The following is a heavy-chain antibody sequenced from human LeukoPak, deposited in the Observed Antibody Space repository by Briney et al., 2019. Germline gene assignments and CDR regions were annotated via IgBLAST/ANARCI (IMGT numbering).Heavy chain of an antibody. V-gene: IGHV4-34*01. D-gene: IGHD3-10*01. CDR2: INHSGST. CDR3: ARVRGYYYYMDV. J-gene: IGHJ6*03. Sequence: AETLSLTCAVYGGSFSGYYWSWIRQPPGKGLEWIGEINHSGSTNYNPSLKSRVTISVDTSKNQFSLKLSSVTAADTAVYYCARVRGYYYYMDVWGKGTTVTVSS. CDR1: GGSFSGYY.